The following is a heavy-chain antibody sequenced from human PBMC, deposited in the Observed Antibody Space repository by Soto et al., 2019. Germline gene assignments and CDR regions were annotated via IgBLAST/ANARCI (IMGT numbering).Heavy chain of an antibody. CDR3: ARIKAYGSGSYYKALDY. J-gene: IGHJ4*02. CDR2: ISSSSSYI. D-gene: IGHD3-10*01. V-gene: IGHV3-21*01. Sequence: EVQLVESGGGLVKPGGSLRLSCAASGFTFSSYIMNWVRQAPGKGLGWVSSISSSSSYIYYADSVKGRFTISRDNAKNSLYLQMNSLRAEDTAVYYCARIKAYGSGSYYKALDYWGQGTLVTVSS. CDR1: GFTFSSYI.